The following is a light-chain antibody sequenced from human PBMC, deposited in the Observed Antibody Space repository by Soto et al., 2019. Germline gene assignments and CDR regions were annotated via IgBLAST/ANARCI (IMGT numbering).Light chain of an antibody. Sequence: IVLTQSPATLSLSPGERATLSCRASQSVSSYLAWYQQKPGQPPRLLIYDASNRPTGTPARFSGSGSVTDFALTISSREPEDFAVYYCQQRFSGYSFGQGTKLEI. CDR1: QSVSSY. V-gene: IGKV3-11*01. J-gene: IGKJ2*03. CDR2: DAS. CDR3: QQRFSGYS.